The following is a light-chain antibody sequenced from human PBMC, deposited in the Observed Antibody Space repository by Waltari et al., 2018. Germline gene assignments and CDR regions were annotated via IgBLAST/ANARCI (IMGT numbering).Light chain of an antibody. CDR1: RSDVGGYNY. V-gene: IGLV2-14*03. CDR3: RAYISSSTLEL. J-gene: IGLJ2*01. CDR2: DVK. Sequence: QSALTQPASVSGSPGQSITISCTGTRSDVGGYNYVSWYQQHPGKAPKLMIFDVKNRTSGVYKRFSGSKSGNTASLRISGLQAEDEADYYCRAYISSSTLELFGGGTRLTVL.